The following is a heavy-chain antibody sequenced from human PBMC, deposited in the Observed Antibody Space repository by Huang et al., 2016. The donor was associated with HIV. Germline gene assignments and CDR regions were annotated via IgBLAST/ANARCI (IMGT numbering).Heavy chain of an antibody. J-gene: IGHJ4*02. Sequence: VQLIESGGGVVQPGKSLRLSCATSGFILSNYGMHWVRQAPGKRLNGVAFVRNDGMKKNYADSVRGRFTVGRDNGNNTLFLQMRSLGVDDTAVYYCARGDYYDSSGYHPGYFDYWGQGILVTVSS. CDR3: ARGDYYDSSGYHPGYFDY. V-gene: IGHV3-33*04. CDR1: GFILSNYG. CDR2: VRNDGMKK. D-gene: IGHD3-22*01.